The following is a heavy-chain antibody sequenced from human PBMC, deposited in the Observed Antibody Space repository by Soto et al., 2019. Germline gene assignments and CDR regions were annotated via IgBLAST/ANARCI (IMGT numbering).Heavy chain of an antibody. CDR3: ERGPLSFRDYYYMDV. Sequence: QVQLVQSGAEVKKPGASVKVSCKASGYTFTSYDINWVRQATGQGLEWMGWMNPNSGNTGYAQKFQGRVTITRKTSISTAYMELSSLRSEDTAVYYCERGPLSFRDYYYMDVWGKGTTVTVSS. CDR2: MNPNSGNT. CDR1: GYTFTSYD. J-gene: IGHJ6*03. V-gene: IGHV1-8*01.